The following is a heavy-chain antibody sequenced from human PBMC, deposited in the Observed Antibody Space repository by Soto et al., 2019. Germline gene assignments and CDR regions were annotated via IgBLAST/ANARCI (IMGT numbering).Heavy chain of an antibody. CDR2: IYYSGST. Sequence: PSETLSLTCTVSGGSISRSNYYWGWIRQPPGKGLERIGSIYYSGSTYYNPSLKSRVTISVDTSKNQFSLKLSSVTAADTAVYYCARPLISDYNWFDPWGQGTLVTVSS. V-gene: IGHV4-39*01. J-gene: IGHJ5*02. CDR3: ARPLISDYNWFDP. CDR1: GGSISRSNYY. D-gene: IGHD2-21*02.